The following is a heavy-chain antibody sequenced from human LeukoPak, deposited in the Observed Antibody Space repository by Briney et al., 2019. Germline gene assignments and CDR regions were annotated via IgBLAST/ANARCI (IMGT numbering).Heavy chain of an antibody. J-gene: IGHJ4*02. CDR3: ARVRQLVPGYFFDY. CDR2: IYYSGST. V-gene: IGHV4-61*05. D-gene: IGHD6-6*01. CDR1: GGSISSSSYY. Sequence: SETLSLTCAVSGGSISSSSYYWGWIRQPPGKGLEWIGYIYYSGSTNYNPSFKSRVTISLDTSENQFSLKLTSVTAADTAVYYCARVRQLVPGYFFDYWGQGALVTVSS.